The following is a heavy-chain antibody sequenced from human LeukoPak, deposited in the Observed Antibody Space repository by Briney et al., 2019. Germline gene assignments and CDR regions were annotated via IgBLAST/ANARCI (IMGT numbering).Heavy chain of an antibody. J-gene: IGHJ3*02. Sequence: AGGSLRLSCAASGFTFSSYGMHWVRQAPGKGLVWVSRINTDGSSTSYADSVKGRFTISRDNAKNTLYLQMNSLRAEDTAVYYCARGGIGHAFDIWGQGTMVTVSS. V-gene: IGHV3-74*01. CDR3: ARGGIGHAFDI. D-gene: IGHD1-26*01. CDR1: GFTFSSYG. CDR2: INTDGSST.